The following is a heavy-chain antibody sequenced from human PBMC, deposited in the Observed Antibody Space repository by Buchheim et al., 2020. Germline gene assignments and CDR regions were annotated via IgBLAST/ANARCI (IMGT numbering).Heavy chain of an antibody. Sequence: QVQLVESGGGVVQPGRSLRLSCAASGFTFSSYGMHWVRQAPGKGLEWVAFIRYDGSNKYCADSVKGRFTISRDNSKNTLYLQMNSLRAEDTAVYYCAKSGIAAAGTWTWYFDLWGHGTL. J-gene: IGHJ2*01. CDR3: AKSGIAAAGTWTWYFDL. D-gene: IGHD6-13*01. V-gene: IGHV3-30*02. CDR1: GFTFSSYG. CDR2: IRYDGSNK.